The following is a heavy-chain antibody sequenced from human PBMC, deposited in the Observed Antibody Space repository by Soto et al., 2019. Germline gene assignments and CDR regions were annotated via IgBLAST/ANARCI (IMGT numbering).Heavy chain of an antibody. CDR3: ARDQGYYGSGTLDP. Sequence: PSETLSLTCTVSGGSISSGDYYWIWIRQPPGKGLEWIGYIYYSGSTYYNPSLKSRVTISVDTSKNQFSLKLSSVTAADTAVYYCARDQGYYGSGTLDPWGQGTLVTVSS. J-gene: IGHJ5*02. CDR1: GGSISSGDYY. V-gene: IGHV4-30-4*01. CDR2: IYYSGST. D-gene: IGHD3-10*01.